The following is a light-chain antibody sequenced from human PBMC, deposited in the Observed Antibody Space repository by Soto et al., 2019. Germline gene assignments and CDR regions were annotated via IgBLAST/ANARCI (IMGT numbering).Light chain of an antibody. Sequence: QSALTQPASVSGSPGQSITISCTGTSSDVGGYNYVSWYRQHPGKAPKLMIYDVSNRPSGVSNRFSGSKSGNTASLTISGLQAEDEADYYCSSYTSSSTHYVFGSGTKVTVL. CDR2: DVS. V-gene: IGLV2-14*01. CDR1: SSDVGGYNY. CDR3: SSYTSSSTHYV. J-gene: IGLJ1*01.